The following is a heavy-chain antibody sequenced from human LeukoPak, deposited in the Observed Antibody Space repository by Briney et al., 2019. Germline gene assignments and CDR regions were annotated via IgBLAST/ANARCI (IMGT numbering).Heavy chain of an antibody. CDR2: INSDGSST. J-gene: IGHJ4*02. CDR1: GFTVSRSS. CDR3: ARSIASDYLDY. V-gene: IGHV3-74*01. Sequence: GGSLRLSCAASGFTVSRSSMYWVRQAPGKGLVWVSRINSDGSSTSYADSVKGRFTISRDNAKKTLYLQMNSLRAEDTAVYYCARSIASDYLDYWGQGTLVTVSS. D-gene: IGHD2-2*01.